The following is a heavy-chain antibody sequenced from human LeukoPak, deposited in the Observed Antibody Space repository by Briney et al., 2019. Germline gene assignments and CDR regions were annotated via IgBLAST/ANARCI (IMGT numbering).Heavy chain of an antibody. V-gene: IGHV3-33*06. CDR2: IWYDGSNK. CDR1: GFTFSSYG. CDR3: AKDYGSGWYYYFDY. Sequence: GGSLRLSXAASGFTFSSYGMHWVRQAPGKGLEWVAVIWYDGSNKYYADSVKGRFTISRDNSKNTLYLQMNSLRAEDTAVYYCAKDYGSGWYYYFDYWGQGTLVTVSS. D-gene: IGHD6-19*01. J-gene: IGHJ4*02.